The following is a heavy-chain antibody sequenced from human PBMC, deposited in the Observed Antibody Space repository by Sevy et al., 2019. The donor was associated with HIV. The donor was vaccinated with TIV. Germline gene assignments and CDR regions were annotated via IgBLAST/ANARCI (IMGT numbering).Heavy chain of an antibody. Sequence: GGSLRLSCAASGFTFNKAWMTWVRQAPGKGLEWVGRIKSNGDGGTTDYTAPVKGRFTISRDDSKNTLYLQMNSLKTEDTAVHYCTTKGGFWSGYQYFDYWGQGTLVTVSS. CDR3: TTKGGFWSGYQYFDY. CDR1: GFTFNKAW. J-gene: IGHJ4*02. V-gene: IGHV3-15*01. D-gene: IGHD3-3*01. CDR2: IKSNGDGGTT.